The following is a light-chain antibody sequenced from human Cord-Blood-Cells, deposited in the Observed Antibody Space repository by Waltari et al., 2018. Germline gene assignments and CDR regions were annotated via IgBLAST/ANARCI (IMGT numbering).Light chain of an antibody. J-gene: IGKJ2*01. CDR3: QQYNSYST. Sequence: DIQMTQSPSTLSASVGDRVTITCRASQSISSWLAWYQQKPGKAPKILIYKASCLESGVPSRFSDSGSGTEFTLTISSLQPDDFATYYCQQYNSYSTFGQGTKLEIK. CDR1: QSISSW. V-gene: IGKV1-5*03. CDR2: KAS.